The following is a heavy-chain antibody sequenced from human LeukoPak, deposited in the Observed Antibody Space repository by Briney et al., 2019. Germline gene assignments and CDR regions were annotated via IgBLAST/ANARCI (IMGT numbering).Heavy chain of an antibody. CDR3: ARIGSNAALDY. V-gene: IGHV3-48*03. CDR1: GFTFSSYE. D-gene: IGHD6-13*01. J-gene: IGHJ4*02. CDR2: ISSSGSTI. Sequence: PGGSLRLSCAASGFTFSSYEMNWVRQAPGRGLEWVSYISSSGSTIYYADSVKGRFTISRDNARNTLYLQMRSLRADDTAVYYCARIGSNAALDYWGQGALVTVSS.